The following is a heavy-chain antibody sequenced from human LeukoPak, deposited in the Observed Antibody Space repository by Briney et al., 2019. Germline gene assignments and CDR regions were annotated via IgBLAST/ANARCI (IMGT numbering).Heavy chain of an antibody. CDR3: ADRLEDY. CDR2: ISVSGGST. Sequence: SCKASGYTFSSYAMSWVRQAPGKGLEWVSAISVSGGSTYYADSVKGRFTISRDDSKNTLYLQMNSLRAEDTAVYYCADRLEDYWGQGTLVTVSS. V-gene: IGHV3-23*01. D-gene: IGHD6-25*01. J-gene: IGHJ4*02. CDR1: GYTFSSYA.